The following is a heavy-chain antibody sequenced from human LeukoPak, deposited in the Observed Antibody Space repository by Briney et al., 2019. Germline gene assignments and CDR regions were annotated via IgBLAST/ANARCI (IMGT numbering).Heavy chain of an antibody. Sequence: SETLSLTCTVSGYSISSGYYWGWIRQPPGKGLEWIGSIYYSGSTYYNPSLKSRVTISVDTSKNQFSLKLSSVTAADTAVYYCASDSMSAVTIFGVVIINWGQGTLVTVSS. CDR3: ASDSMSAVTIFGVVIIN. CDR1: GYSISSGYY. D-gene: IGHD3-3*01. J-gene: IGHJ4*02. V-gene: IGHV4-38-2*02. CDR2: IYYSGST.